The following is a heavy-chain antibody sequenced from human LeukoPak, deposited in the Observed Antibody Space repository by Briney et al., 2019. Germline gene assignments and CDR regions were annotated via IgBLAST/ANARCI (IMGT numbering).Heavy chain of an antibody. CDR3: ARGFLESYYYYCGMDV. V-gene: IGHV4-31*03. J-gene: IGHJ6*02. CDR2: IYYSGST. Sequence: SETLSLTCTVSGGSISSGGYYWSWIRQHPGKGLEWIGYIYYSGSTYYNPSLKSRVTISVDTSKNQFSLKLSSVTAADTAVYYCARGFLESYYYYCGMDVWGQGTTVTVSS. D-gene: IGHD3-3*01. CDR1: GGSISSGGYY.